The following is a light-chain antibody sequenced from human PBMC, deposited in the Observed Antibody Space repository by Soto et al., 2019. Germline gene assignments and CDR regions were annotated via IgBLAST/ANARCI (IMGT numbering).Light chain of an antibody. Sequence: QAVVTQPPSASASPGQSVTISCTGTSGDVGGYNSVSWYQQHPVKAPKLMISEVTKRPSGVPDRFSGSTSGNTASLTVSGLQAEDEADYYCSSYAGSNNYVFGTGTKLTVL. CDR1: SGDVGGYNS. CDR3: SSYAGSNNYV. CDR2: EVT. J-gene: IGLJ1*01. V-gene: IGLV2-8*01.